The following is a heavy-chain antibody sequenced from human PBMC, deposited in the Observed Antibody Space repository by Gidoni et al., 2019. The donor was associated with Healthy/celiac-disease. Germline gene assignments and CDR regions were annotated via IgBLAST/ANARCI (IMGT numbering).Heavy chain of an antibody. D-gene: IGHD6-13*01. V-gene: IGHV1-58*02. CDR2: IVVGSGNT. J-gene: IGHJ4*02. CDR3: AANSAAAGTLYYFDY. CDR1: GFTFTSSA. Sequence: QMQLVQSGPEVKKPGTSVKVSCKASGFTFTSSAMQWVRQARGQRLGWIGWIVVGSGNTNYAQKFQERVTITRDMSTSTAYMELSSLRSEDTAVYYCAANSAAAGTLYYFDYWGQGTLVTVSS.